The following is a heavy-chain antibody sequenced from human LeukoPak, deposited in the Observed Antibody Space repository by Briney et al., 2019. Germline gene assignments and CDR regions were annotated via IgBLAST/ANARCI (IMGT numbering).Heavy chain of an antibody. CDR1: GFTFDDYA. CDR2: INWKSGSI. D-gene: IGHD4-11*01. CDR3: AKDREAVTYYFDY. V-gene: IGHV3-9*01. Sequence: PGGSLRLSCAASGFTFDDYAMHWVRQAPGKGLEWVSGINWKSGSIGYADSVKGRFTISRDNAKNSLDLQMNSLRAEDTALYYCAKDREAVTYYFDYWGQGTLVTVSS. J-gene: IGHJ4*02.